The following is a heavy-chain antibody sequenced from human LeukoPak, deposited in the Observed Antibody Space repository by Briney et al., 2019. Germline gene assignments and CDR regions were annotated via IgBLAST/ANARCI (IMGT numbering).Heavy chain of an antibody. CDR2: IIPIFGTA. CDR3: ARLQQLGWFDP. CDR1: GGTFSSYA. Sequence: SVKVSCTASGGTFSSYAISWVRQAPGQELEWMGGIIPIFGTANYAQKFQGRLTITTDESTSTAYMELSSLRSEDTAVYYCARLQQLGWFDPWGQGTLVTVSS. J-gene: IGHJ5*02. D-gene: IGHD6-13*01. V-gene: IGHV1-69*05.